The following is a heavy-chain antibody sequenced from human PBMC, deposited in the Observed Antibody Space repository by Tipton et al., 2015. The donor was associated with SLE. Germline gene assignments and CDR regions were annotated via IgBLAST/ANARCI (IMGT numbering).Heavy chain of an antibody. Sequence: TLSLTCTVSGGSISSHYWSWIRQPPGKGLEWIGYIYYSGSTNYNPSLKSRVTISVDTSKNQFSLKLSSVTAADTPVYYCAGGGGSGWDYFDYWGQGTRVTVSS. J-gene: IGHJ4*02. CDR1: GGSISSHY. CDR2: IYYSGST. CDR3: AGGGGSGWDYFDY. D-gene: IGHD6-19*01. V-gene: IGHV4-59*11.